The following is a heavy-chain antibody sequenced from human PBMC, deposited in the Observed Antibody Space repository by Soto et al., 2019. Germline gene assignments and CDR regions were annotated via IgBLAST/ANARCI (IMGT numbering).Heavy chain of an antibody. D-gene: IGHD1-26*01. CDR1: GDAITSNTW. CDR3: ARDGSPGGDNWLDP. V-gene: IGHV4-4*02. J-gene: IGHJ5*02. CDR2: IYHSGRT. Sequence: QVQLQESGPGLVKPSGTLSLTCGISGDAITSNTWWVWVRQPPGKGLEWIGEIYHSGRTNYTPSLKTRVTISMDKSKNQFSLKLTSVTAADTAIYYCARDGSPGGDNWLDPWGQGRLVTVSS.